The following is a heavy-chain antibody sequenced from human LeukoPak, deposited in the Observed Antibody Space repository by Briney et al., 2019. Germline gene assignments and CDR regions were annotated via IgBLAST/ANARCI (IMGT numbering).Heavy chain of an antibody. V-gene: IGHV3-23*01. CDR3: AKGERLGTFDY. CDR2: IRGCGDIT. Sequence: GGSLRLSCAASGFLFSSYAMSWVRQTPGKGLEWVSAIRGCGDITYYADSVKGRFTISRDNSKSTLYLQMNSLRAEDTAVYYCAKGERLGTFDYWGQGTLVTVSS. J-gene: IGHJ4*02. CDR1: GFLFSSYA. D-gene: IGHD5-24*01.